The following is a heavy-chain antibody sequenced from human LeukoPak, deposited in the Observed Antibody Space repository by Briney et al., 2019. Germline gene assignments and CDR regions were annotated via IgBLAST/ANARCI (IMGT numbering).Heavy chain of an antibody. CDR3: VRIAEYHLRYYFDY. CDR2: ISAYEGDT. D-gene: IGHD2-2*01. Sequence: ASVKVSCKASGHTFSSYGFAWVRQAPGQGLEWMGWISAYEGDTNYAQKIQGRVTMTTDTSTTTAYMELRSLRSDDTAVYYCVRIAEYHLRYYFDYWGQGTLVTVSS. J-gene: IGHJ4*02. V-gene: IGHV1-18*01. CDR1: GHTFSSYG.